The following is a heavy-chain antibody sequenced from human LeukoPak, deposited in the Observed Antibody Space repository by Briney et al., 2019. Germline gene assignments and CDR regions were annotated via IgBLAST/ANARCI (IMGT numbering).Heavy chain of an antibody. J-gene: IGHJ4*02. Sequence: PGGSLRLSCAASGFTFRSYGMHWVRQAPGKGLEWMAVILYDGSDTFYADSVKGRFTISRDNSKNTLYLQMNSLRAEDTAVYYCAKDLVLRYFDWDAYYFDYWGQGTLVTVSS. V-gene: IGHV3-30*18. D-gene: IGHD3-9*01. CDR3: AKDLVLRYFDWDAYYFDY. CDR2: ILYDGSDT. CDR1: GFTFRSYG.